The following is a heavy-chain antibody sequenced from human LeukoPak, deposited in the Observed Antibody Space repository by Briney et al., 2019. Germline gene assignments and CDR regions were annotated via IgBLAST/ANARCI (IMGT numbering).Heavy chain of an antibody. V-gene: IGHV4-30-4*01. CDR1: GGSISSGDYY. J-gene: IGHJ5*02. CDR2: IYYSGST. CDR3: ARVKSSGWYP. Sequence: SQTLSLTCTVSGGSISSGDYYWSWIRQPPGKGLEWIGYIYYSGSTNYNPSLKSRVTISVDKSKNQFSLKLSSVTAADTAVYYCARVKSSGWYPWGQGTLVTVSS. D-gene: IGHD6-19*01.